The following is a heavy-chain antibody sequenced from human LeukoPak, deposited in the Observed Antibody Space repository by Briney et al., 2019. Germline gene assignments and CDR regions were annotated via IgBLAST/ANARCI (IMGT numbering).Heavy chain of an antibody. CDR2: ISAYNGNT. CDR1: GYTFTSYG. D-gene: IGHD6-6*01. CDR3: ARDEYSSSSESGDTDY. Sequence: ASVKVSCKASGYTFTSYGISWVRQAPGQGLEWMGWISAYNGNTNYAQKFQGRVTMTRDTSISTAYMELSRLRSDDTAVYYCARDEYSSSSESGDTDYWGQGTLVTVSS. V-gene: IGHV1-18*01. J-gene: IGHJ4*02.